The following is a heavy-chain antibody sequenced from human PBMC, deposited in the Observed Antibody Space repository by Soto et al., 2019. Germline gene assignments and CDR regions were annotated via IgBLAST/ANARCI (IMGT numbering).Heavy chain of an antibody. V-gene: IGHV3-23*01. J-gene: IGHJ4*02. D-gene: IGHD3-22*01. Sequence: GGSLRLSCAASGFTFSSYAMSWVRQAPGKGLEWVSAISGSGGSTYYADSVKGRFTISRDNSKNTLYLQMNSLRAEDTAVYYCAKYYDSSGYYYVPYDYWGQGNLVTVSS. CDR3: AKYYDSSGYYYVPYDY. CDR1: GFTFSSYA. CDR2: ISGSGGST.